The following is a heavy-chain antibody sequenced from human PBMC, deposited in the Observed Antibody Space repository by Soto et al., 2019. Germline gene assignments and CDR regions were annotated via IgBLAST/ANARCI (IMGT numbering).Heavy chain of an antibody. D-gene: IGHD3-22*01. CDR2: IIPIFGTA. CDR1: GGTFSSYA. V-gene: IGHV1-69*13. Sequence: GASVKVSCKASGGTFSSYAISWVRQAPGQGLEWMGGIIPIFGTANYAQKFQGRVTITADESTSTAYMELSSLRSEDTAVYYCARGSPDYYDSSGYYLDYWGQGTLVTVSS. J-gene: IGHJ4*02. CDR3: ARGSPDYYDSSGYYLDY.